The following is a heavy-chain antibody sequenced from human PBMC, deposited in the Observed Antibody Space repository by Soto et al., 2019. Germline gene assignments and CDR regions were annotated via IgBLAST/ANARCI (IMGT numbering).Heavy chain of an antibody. Sequence: ALRLSCAASGFTFSSYWMHWVRQAPGKGLVWVSRINSDGSSTSYADSVKGRFTISRDNAKNTLYLQMNSLRAEDTAVYYCARDGSNSGYDYVPFDYWGQGTLVTVSS. D-gene: IGHD5-12*01. V-gene: IGHV3-74*01. CDR3: ARDGSNSGYDYVPFDY. J-gene: IGHJ4*02. CDR1: GFTFSSYW. CDR2: INSDGSST.